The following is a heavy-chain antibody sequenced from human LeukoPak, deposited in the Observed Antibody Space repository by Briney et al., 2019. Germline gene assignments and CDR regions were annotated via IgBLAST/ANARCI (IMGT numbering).Heavy chain of an antibody. CDR3: AKVPSGYTPNANYYYYGMDV. J-gene: IGHJ6*02. D-gene: IGHD5-12*01. CDR2: IIPIIGIV. Sequence: SVKVSCKASGGTFSRYAISWVRQAPGQGLEWMGRIIPIIGIVNYAQKFQGRVTITADKSTSTAYMELSSLRSEDTAVYYCAKVPSGYTPNANYYYYGMDVWGQGTTVTVSS. CDR1: GGTFSRYA. V-gene: IGHV1-69*04.